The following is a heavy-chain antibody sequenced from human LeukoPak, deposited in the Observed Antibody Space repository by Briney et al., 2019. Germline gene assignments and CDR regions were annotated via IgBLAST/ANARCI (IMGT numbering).Heavy chain of an antibody. CDR2: IYYSGST. Sequence: PSETLSLTCTVSGGSISSYYWSWIRQPPGKGLEWIGYIYYSGSTNYNPSLKSRVTRSVDTYKNQFSLNLSSVTAADTAVYYCARVGWYYDSSGYCYYFDYWGQGTLVTVSS. D-gene: IGHD3-22*01. V-gene: IGHV4-59*01. CDR1: GGSISSYY. J-gene: IGHJ4*02. CDR3: ARVGWYYDSSGYCYYFDY.